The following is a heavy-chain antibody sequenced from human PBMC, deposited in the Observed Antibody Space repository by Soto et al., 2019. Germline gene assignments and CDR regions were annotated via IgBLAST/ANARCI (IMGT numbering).Heavy chain of an antibody. V-gene: IGHV1-69*13. D-gene: IGHD2-2*01. J-gene: IGHJ6*02. CDR2: ITPIFGTA. CDR1: GGTFSRYA. CDR3: ARLGEIVPAANSYYYGMDV. Sequence: ASVKVSCKASGGTFSRYAISWVRQAPGQGHAWMGGITPIFGTANYARKFQGRVTITADESTSTAYMELSRLRSDDTAVYYCARLGEIVPAANSYYYGMDVWGQGTTVTVSS.